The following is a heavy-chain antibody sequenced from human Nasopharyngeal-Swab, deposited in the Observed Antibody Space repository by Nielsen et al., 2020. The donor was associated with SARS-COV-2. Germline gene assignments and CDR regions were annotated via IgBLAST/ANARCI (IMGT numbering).Heavy chain of an antibody. CDR3: ARDGSGYYLDY. D-gene: IGHD3-3*01. Sequence: GGSLRLSCAASGFTFSSYSMNWVRQAPGKGLEWVSYISSSSTIYYADSVKGRFTISRDNAKNSLYLQMNSLRAEDTAVYYCARDGSGYYLDYWGQGTLVTVSS. V-gene: IGHV3-48*01. CDR2: ISSSSTI. J-gene: IGHJ4*02. CDR1: GFTFSSYS.